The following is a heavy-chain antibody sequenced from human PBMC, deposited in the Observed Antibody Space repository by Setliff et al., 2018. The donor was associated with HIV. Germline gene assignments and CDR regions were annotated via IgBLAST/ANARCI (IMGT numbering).Heavy chain of an antibody. CDR1: GGSISGSNYV. CDR3: VRTASSSWWGVYYSYYIDL. CDR2: IHYTGST. V-gene: IGHV4-39*01. D-gene: IGHD2-8*02. Sequence: PSETLSLTCTVYGGSISGSNYVWGWIRQTPRKGLEWIGTIHYTGSTYYNPSLESRITISVDTSKNQFSLRLNSVSAADTAVYYCVRTASSSWWGVYYSYYIDLWGKGTTVTVSS. J-gene: IGHJ6*03.